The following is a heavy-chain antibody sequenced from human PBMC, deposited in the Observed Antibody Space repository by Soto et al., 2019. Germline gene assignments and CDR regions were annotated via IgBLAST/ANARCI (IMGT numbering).Heavy chain of an antibody. CDR3: ARVLSTANYYYYGMDV. CDR1: GFTVSSNY. Sequence: GGSLRLSCAASGFTVSSNYMSWVRQAPGKGLGWVSVIYSGGSTYYADSVKGRFTISRDNSKNTLYLQMNSLRAEDTAVYYCARVLSTANYYYYGMDVWGQGTTVTVSS. J-gene: IGHJ6*02. V-gene: IGHV3-53*01. CDR2: IYSGGST. D-gene: IGHD1-1*01.